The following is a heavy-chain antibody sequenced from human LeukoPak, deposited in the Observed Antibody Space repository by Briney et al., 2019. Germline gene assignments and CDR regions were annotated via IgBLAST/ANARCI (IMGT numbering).Heavy chain of an antibody. Sequence: SETLSLTCSVSGASLTIYYWNWIRQPAGKGLEWIGRYASGTTTHNPSLKSQFSMSIDTSKNQISLKLTSVTAADTAIYYCATGDHSFDNWGQGTLVTVTP. J-gene: IGHJ4*02. CDR2: YASGTT. CDR3: ATGDHSFDN. D-gene: IGHD7-27*01. CDR1: GASLTIYY. V-gene: IGHV4-4*07.